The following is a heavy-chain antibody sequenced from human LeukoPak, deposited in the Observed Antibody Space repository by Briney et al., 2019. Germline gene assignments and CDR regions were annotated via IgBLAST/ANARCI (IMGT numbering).Heavy chain of an antibody. Sequence: GGSLRLSCAASGFTFSSYSMNWVRQAPGKGLEWVSSISSSSSYIYYADSVKGRFTISRDNAKNSLYLQMDSLRAEDTAVYYCARVRGGYLIDYWGQGTLVTVSS. V-gene: IGHV3-21*01. D-gene: IGHD5-12*01. J-gene: IGHJ4*02. CDR2: ISSSSSYI. CDR1: GFTFSSYS. CDR3: ARVRGGYLIDY.